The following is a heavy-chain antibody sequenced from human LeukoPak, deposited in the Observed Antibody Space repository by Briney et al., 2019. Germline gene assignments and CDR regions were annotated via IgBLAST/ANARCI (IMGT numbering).Heavy chain of an antibody. V-gene: IGHV3-33*01. Sequence: GGSLRLSCAASGFTFSQFGMHWVRQAPGKGLEWVAIIWYDGSGKFYGDSVKGRFTISRDNSKNTLYLQMNSLRAEDTAVYYCARDRGTTSSAGYYFGYWGQGTLVTVSS. J-gene: IGHJ4*02. D-gene: IGHD6-6*01. CDR2: IWYDGSGK. CDR1: GFTFSQFG. CDR3: ARDRGTTSSAGYYFGY.